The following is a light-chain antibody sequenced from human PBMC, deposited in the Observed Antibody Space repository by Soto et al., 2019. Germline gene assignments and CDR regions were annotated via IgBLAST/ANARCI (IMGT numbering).Light chain of an antibody. Sequence: QLVLTQPPSVSGAPGQRVSISCSGNTSNIGANFDVNWYQQFPGAAPKLLISVNTNRPSGVPDRFSASKSGTSASLAITGLQTEDEADYYCQSYDNRLGGSRVFGGGTKLTVL. CDR3: QSYDNRLGGSRV. J-gene: IGLJ3*02. CDR2: VNT. CDR1: TSNIGANFD. V-gene: IGLV1-40*01.